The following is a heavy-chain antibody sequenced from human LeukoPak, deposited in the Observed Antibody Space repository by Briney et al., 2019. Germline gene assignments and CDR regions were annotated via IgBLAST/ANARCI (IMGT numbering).Heavy chain of an antibody. V-gene: IGHV4-39*07. CDR1: GGSISSSSYY. J-gene: IGHJ3*02. CDR2: IYYSGST. D-gene: IGHD6-13*01. Sequence: SETLSLTCTVSGGSISSSSYYWGWIRQPPGKGLEWIGSIYYSGSTYYNPSLKSRVTISVDTSKNQFSLKLSSVTAADTAVYYCARDTYSSSWYPDAFDIWGQGTMVTASS. CDR3: ARDTYSSSWYPDAFDI.